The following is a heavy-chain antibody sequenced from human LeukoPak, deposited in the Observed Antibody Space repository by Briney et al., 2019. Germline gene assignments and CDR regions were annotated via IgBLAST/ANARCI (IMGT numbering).Heavy chain of an antibody. V-gene: IGHV1-69*04. CDR3: ARGPVWLSYWGFDY. Sequence: SVKVSCKASGGTFSSYAISWVRQAPGQGLEWMGRIIPILGIANYAQKFQGRVTITADKSTSTAYMELSSLRSEDTAVYYCARGPVWLSYWGFDYWGQGTLVTVSS. D-gene: IGHD3-3*01. J-gene: IGHJ4*02. CDR2: IIPILGIA. CDR1: GGTFSSYA.